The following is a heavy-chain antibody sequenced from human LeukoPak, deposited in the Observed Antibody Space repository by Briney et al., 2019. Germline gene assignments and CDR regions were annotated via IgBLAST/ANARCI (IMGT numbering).Heavy chain of an antibody. CDR1: GGSISSYY. Sequence: PSETLSLTCTVSGGSISSYYWSWIRQPPGKGLEWIGYIYYSGSTSYNPSLKSRVTISVDTSKNQFSLKLSSVTAADTAVYYCARERGGQYYFGSGTGIDYWGQGTLVTVSS. D-gene: IGHD3-10*01. J-gene: IGHJ4*02. CDR3: ARERGGQYYFGSGTGIDY. CDR2: IYYSGST. V-gene: IGHV4-59*12.